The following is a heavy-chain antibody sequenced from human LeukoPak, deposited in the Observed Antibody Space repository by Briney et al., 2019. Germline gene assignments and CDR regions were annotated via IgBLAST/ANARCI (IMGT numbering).Heavy chain of an antibody. J-gene: IGHJ4*02. CDR1: GGSVSGYY. Sequence: SETLSLTCAVYGGSVSGYYWSWIRQPPGKGLEWIVEINDIGSPNYQPYLKSRVNISVETSKNQFSLKLSSVTAADTAVYYCARTIVGAHIDYWGQGTLVTVSS. V-gene: IGHV4-34*01. D-gene: IGHD1-26*01. CDR2: INDIGSP. CDR3: ARTIVGAHIDY.